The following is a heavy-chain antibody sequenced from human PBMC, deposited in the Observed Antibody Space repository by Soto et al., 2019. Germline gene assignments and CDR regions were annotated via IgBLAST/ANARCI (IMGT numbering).Heavy chain of an antibody. CDR1: GFTFSSYA. CDR3: ARDQVVTDDGMDV. D-gene: IGHD2-21*02. CDR2: ISYDGSNK. Sequence: GGSLRLSCAASGFTFSSYAMHWVRQAPGKGLEWVAVISYDGSNKYYADSVKGRFTISRDNSKNTLYLQMNSLRAEDTAVYYCARDQVVTDDGMDVWGQGTTVTVS. V-gene: IGHV3-30-3*01. J-gene: IGHJ6*02.